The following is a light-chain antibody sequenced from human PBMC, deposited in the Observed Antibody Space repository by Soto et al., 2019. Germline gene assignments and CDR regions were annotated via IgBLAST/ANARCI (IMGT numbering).Light chain of an antibody. CDR2: EVS. Sequence: QSALTQPASVSGSPGQSITISCTGTSSDVGAYNYVSWYQQHPGKAPKLMIYEVSNRPSGVSNRFSGSKSGNTASLTISGLQAEDEADYYCSSYTSSTNPDYVFGTGTKLTVL. J-gene: IGLJ1*01. CDR3: SSYTSSTNPDYV. V-gene: IGLV2-14*01. CDR1: SSDVGAYNY.